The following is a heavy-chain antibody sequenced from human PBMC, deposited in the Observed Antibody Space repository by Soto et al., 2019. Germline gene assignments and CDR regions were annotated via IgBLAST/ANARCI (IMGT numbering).Heavy chain of an antibody. V-gene: IGHV5-10-1*01. CDR2: IDPSDSYT. CDR1: GYSFTSYW. Sequence: RESLKISCKGSGYSFTSYWISWVRQMPGKGLEWMGRIDPSDSYTNYSPSFQGHVTISADKSISTAYLQWSSLKASDTAMYYCARDIPRDSFYYGMDVWGQGTTVTVSS. CDR3: ARDIPRDSFYYGMDV. D-gene: IGHD3-9*01. J-gene: IGHJ6*02.